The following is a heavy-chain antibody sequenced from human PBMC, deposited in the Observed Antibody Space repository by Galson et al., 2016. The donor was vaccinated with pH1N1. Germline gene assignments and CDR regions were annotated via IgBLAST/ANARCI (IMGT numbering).Heavy chain of an antibody. V-gene: IGHV5-51*01. CDR2: IYPDDSDT. Sequence: QSGAEVKKPGESLKISCKGSGYEFGRYWIVWVRQMPGKGLEYMGTIYPDDSDTRYHPAFQGQVIISGDRSINAVYLQWSSLKASDSGIYYCARRTISARPGWFDSWGQGTLVTVSS. CDR1: GYEFGRYW. D-gene: IGHD6-6*01. CDR3: ARRTISARPGWFDS. J-gene: IGHJ5*01.